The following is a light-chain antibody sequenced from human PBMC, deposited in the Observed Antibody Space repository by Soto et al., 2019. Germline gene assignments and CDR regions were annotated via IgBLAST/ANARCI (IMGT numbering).Light chain of an antibody. V-gene: IGKV1-5*03. J-gene: IGKJ1*01. CDR1: QSISSW. CDR2: KAS. Sequence: DIQMTQSPSTLSASVGDRVIITCRASQSISSWLAWYQQKPGKAPKLLIYKASSLESGVPSRFSGSGSGTEFTLTISSLQPADFATYYCQQYNSYPWTFGQGTKVEIK. CDR3: QQYNSYPWT.